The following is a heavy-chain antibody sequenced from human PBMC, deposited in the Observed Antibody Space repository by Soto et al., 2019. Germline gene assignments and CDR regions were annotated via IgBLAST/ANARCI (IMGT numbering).Heavy chain of an antibody. CDR2: IGSRGDT. CDR1: GFTFGNYS. Sequence: PGGSLRLSCAASGFTFGNYSMHWVRQAPGKGLEWVSSIGSRGDTYYADSVKGRLTTSREYAKNSLSLQMNSLRAEDTAVYYCAREETAWPLAYGLDVWGQGTTVTVSS. V-gene: IGHV3-21*01. CDR3: AREETAWPLAYGLDV. J-gene: IGHJ6*02. D-gene: IGHD2-21*02.